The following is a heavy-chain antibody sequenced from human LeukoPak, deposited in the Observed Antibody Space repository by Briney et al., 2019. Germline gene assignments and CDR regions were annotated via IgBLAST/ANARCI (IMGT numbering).Heavy chain of an antibody. V-gene: IGHV3-66*01. D-gene: IGHD3-22*01. Sequence: GGSLRLSCAASGLTVSSNYLSWVRQAPGEGLEWVSVIYSGGSTYYADSVKGRFTISRDNSENTLYLQMNSLRAEDTAVYYCAREAFEGSSGYFVYWGQGTLVTVSS. J-gene: IGHJ4*02. CDR2: IYSGGST. CDR1: GLTVSSNY. CDR3: AREAFEGSSGYFVY.